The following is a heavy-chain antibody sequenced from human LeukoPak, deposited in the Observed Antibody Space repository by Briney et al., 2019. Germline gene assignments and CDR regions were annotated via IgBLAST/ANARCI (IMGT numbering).Heavy chain of an antibody. J-gene: IGHJ3*02. V-gene: IGHV3-74*01. Sequence: PGGSLRLSCAASGFTFTTYWMHWVRQAPGKGLVWVSHINSDGSITSYADSVKGRFTISRDNSKNTLYLQMNSLRAEDTAVYYCAKYTGRRAFDMWGQGTMVTVSS. CDR1: GFTFTTYW. CDR3: AKYTGRRAFDM. D-gene: IGHD7-27*01. CDR2: INSDGSIT.